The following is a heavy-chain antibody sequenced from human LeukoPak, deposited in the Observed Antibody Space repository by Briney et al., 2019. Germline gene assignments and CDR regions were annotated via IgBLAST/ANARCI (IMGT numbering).Heavy chain of an antibody. CDR1: GYTFTSYA. CDR3: ARGASSGSYLRYNWFDP. J-gene: IGHJ5*02. V-gene: IGHV1-3*01. CDR2: INAGNGNT. Sequence: ASVKVSCKASGYTFTSYAMHWVRQAPGQRLEWIGWINAGNGNTKYSQKFQGRVTITRDTSASTAYMELSSLRSEDTAVYYCARGASSGSYLRYNWFDPWGQGTLVTVSS. D-gene: IGHD3-10*01.